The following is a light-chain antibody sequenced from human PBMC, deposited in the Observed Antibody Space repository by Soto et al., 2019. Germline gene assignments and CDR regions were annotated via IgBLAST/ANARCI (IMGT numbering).Light chain of an antibody. CDR2: GAS. J-gene: IGKJ2*01. Sequence: DTQMTQSPSSLSASVGDRVTITCRASQNINHYLNWYQHQPGKAPKLLIYGASSLQSGVPSRFSGGGSGTDFTLTITNLRPEDFATYYCHQSYTLPNTFGQGTNLEIK. CDR1: QNINHY. CDR3: HQSYTLPNT. V-gene: IGKV1-39*01.